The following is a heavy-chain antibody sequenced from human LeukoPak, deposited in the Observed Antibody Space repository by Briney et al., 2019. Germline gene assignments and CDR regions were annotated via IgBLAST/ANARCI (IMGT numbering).Heavy chain of an antibody. CDR2: ISGSSGII. CDR3: AREKFLEWYAVAGTFGYFDY. Sequence: PGGSLRLSCAASGFTFNTYTMNWVRQAPGKGLEWVSYISGSSGIIDYADSVRGRFTISRDNAKNSLYLQMNSLRAEDTAVYYCAREKFLEWYAVAGTFGYFDYWGQGTLVTVSS. J-gene: IGHJ4*02. V-gene: IGHV3-48*01. D-gene: IGHD6-19*01. CDR1: GFTFNTYT.